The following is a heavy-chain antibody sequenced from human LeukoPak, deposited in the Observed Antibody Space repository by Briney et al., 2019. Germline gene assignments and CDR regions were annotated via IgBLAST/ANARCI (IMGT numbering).Heavy chain of an antibody. CDR3: ARQGQLVRYYYYYMDV. CDR1: GGSISSSSYY. CDR2: IYYSGNT. Sequence: SETLSLTCTVSGGSISSSSYYWGWLRQPPGKGLAWLGSIYYSGNTYYYPSLKNRVTISVDTTTKQFSLNLDSLTAADTAVYYCARQGQLVRYYYYYMDVWGKGTTVTVSS. J-gene: IGHJ6*03. D-gene: IGHD6-13*01. V-gene: IGHV4-39*01.